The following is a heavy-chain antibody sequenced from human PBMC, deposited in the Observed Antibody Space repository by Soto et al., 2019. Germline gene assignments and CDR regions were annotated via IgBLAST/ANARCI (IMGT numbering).Heavy chain of an antibody. CDR3: GNTCSGGSCHRKGIDI. CDR2: ISYDGSNK. V-gene: IGHV3-30*18. D-gene: IGHD2-15*01. CDR1: GFTFSSYG. J-gene: IGHJ3*02. Sequence: QVQLVESGGGVVQPGRSLRLSCEASGFTFSSYGMHWVRQAPGKGLEWVAVISYDGSNKYYADSVKGRFTISRDNSKNTLYLQMNSLRAEDRAVYYCGNTCSGGSCHRKGIDIWGQGTMVSVSS.